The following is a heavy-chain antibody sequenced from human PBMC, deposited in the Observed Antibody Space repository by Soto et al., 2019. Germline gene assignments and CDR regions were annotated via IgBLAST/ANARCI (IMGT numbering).Heavy chain of an antibody. V-gene: IGHV4-30-4*01. J-gene: IGHJ6*02. Sequence: PSETLSLSCTVSGGSISSGDYYWSWILQPPGKGLEWIGYIYYSGSTYYNPSLKSRVTISVDTSKNQFSLKLSSVTAADTAVYYCARDNKGGSYYVYYYYGMDVWGQGTTVTVSS. CDR1: GGSISSGDYY. D-gene: IGHD1-26*01. CDR3: ARDNKGGSYYVYYYYGMDV. CDR2: IYYSGST.